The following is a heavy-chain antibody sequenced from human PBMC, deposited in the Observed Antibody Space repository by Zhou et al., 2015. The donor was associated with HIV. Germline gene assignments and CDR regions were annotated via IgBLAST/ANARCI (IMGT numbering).Heavy chain of an antibody. Sequence: QVQLVQSGAEVKKPGASVKVSCKASGYTFTGYYMHWVRQAPGQGLEWMGWINPNSGGTNYAQKFQGRVTMTRDTSISTAYMELSRLRSDDTAVYYCARDNGYYYGSRTAQNAFDIWGQGTMVTVSS. CDR1: GYTFTGYY. J-gene: IGHJ3*02. V-gene: IGHV1-2*02. CDR3: ARDNGYYYGSRTAQNAFDI. D-gene: IGHD3-10*01. CDR2: INPNSGGT.